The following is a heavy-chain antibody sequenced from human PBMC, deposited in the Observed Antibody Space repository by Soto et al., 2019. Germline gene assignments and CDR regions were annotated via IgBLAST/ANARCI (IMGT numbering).Heavy chain of an antibody. J-gene: IGHJ5*02. D-gene: IGHD3-3*01. CDR3: ARDRSVLEWKLDPNWFDT. CDR2: IWYDGSNK. V-gene: IGHV3-33*01. Sequence: QVQLVESGGGVVQPGRSLRLSCAASRFTFSSYGMHWVRQAPGKGLEWVAVIWYDGSNKYYADSVKGRFTISRDNSKNTLYLQMNSLRAEDTAVYYCARDRSVLEWKLDPNWFDTWGQGTLVTVSS. CDR1: RFTFSSYG.